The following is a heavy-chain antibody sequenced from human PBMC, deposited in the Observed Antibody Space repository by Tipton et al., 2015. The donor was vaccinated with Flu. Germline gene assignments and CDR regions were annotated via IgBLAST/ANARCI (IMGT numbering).Heavy chain of an antibody. J-gene: IGHJ5*02. CDR1: GYTFTSYD. V-gene: IGHV1-8*01. Sequence: QLVQSGAEVKKPGASVKVSCKASGYTFTSYDINWVRQATGQGLEWMGWMNPNSGNTGYAQKFQGRVTMTRNTSISTAYMELSSLRSEDTAVYYCARGGNYDFWSGYYHNWFDPWGQGTLVTVSS. CDR2: MNPNSGNT. CDR3: ARGGNYDFWSGYYHNWFDP. D-gene: IGHD3-3*01.